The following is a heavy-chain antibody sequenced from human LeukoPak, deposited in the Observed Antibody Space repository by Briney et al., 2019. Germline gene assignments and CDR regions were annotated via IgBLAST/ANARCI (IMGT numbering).Heavy chain of an antibody. D-gene: IGHD3-3*01. V-gene: IGHV4-61*02. CDR1: GGSISSGSYY. J-gene: IGHJ4*02. Sequence: PSQTLSLTCTVSGGSISSGSYYWSWIRQPAGKGLEWIGRIYTSGSTNYNPSLNSRVTISVDTSKNQFSLKLSSVTAADTAVYYCARTPGVGYDFDYWGQGTLVTVSS. CDR2: IYTSGST. CDR3: ARTPGVGYDFDY.